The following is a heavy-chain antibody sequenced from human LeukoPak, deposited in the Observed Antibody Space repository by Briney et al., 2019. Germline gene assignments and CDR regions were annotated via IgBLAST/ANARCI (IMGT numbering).Heavy chain of an antibody. V-gene: IGHV3-21*01. D-gene: IGHD3-16*01. Sequence: GESLRLSCAASGLTFSSYSFHWVRQAPGKGLEWVSSISTRSGTYTYYADSVKGRFIISRDNAKNSLYLQMNSLRSEDTAVYYCAREPGGVDYWGQGTLVTVSS. CDR1: GLTFSSYS. CDR3: AREPGGVDY. CDR2: ISTRSGTYT. J-gene: IGHJ4*02.